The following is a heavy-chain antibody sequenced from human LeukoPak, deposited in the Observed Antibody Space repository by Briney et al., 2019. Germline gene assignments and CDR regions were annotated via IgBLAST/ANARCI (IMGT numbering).Heavy chain of an antibody. Sequence: PGGSLRLSCAASGFTFSSYAMHWVRQAPGKGLEWVAVISYDGSNKYYADSVKGRFTISRDNSKNTLYLQMNSLRAEDTAVYYCARGSSSGWSTYYYYYMDVWGKGTTVTVSS. CDR2: ISYDGSNK. CDR1: GFTFSSYA. J-gene: IGHJ6*03. CDR3: ARGSSSGWSTYYYYYMDV. D-gene: IGHD6-19*01. V-gene: IGHV3-30-3*01.